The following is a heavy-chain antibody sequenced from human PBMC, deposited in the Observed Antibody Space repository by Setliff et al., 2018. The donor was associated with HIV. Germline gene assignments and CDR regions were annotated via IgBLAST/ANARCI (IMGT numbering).Heavy chain of an antibody. CDR1: GYTFTNYA. J-gene: IGHJ5*02. V-gene: IGHV1-3*01. CDR2: INAGNGNT. D-gene: IGHD6-13*01. Sequence: ASVKVSCKASGYTFTNYAIHWVRQAPGQTLEWMGWINAGNGNTKYSQKFQGRVTITRDTSASTAYMELSSLRSEDTAVYYCARGYSIALGWFDPWGQGTLVTVSS. CDR3: ARGYSIALGWFDP.